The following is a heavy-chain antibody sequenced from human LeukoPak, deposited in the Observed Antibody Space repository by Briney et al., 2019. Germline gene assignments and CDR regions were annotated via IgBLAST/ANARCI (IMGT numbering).Heavy chain of an antibody. CDR3: ARDLDYCSGGSCGKTGY. V-gene: IGHV1-2*06. CDR2: INPNSGGT. J-gene: IGHJ4*02. Sequence: ASVKVSCKASGYTFTGYYMHWVRQAPGQGLEWMGRINPNSGGTNYAQKFQGRATMPRDTSISTAYMELSRLRSDDTAVYYCARDLDYCSGGSCGKTGYWGQGTLVTVSS. D-gene: IGHD2-15*01. CDR1: GYTFTGYY.